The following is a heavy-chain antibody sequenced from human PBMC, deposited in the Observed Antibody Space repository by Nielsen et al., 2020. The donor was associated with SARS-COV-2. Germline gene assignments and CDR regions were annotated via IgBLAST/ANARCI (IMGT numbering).Heavy chain of an antibody. V-gene: IGHV1-46*01. J-gene: IGHJ6*02. D-gene: IGHD2/OR15-2a*01. Sequence: ASLKVFCNAAGDSFTSYYVHWVRQPPGQGLEWRGIINPSGGSTSYAQKFLGRVTMTSDTSTSTVYMELSSLRSEDTAVYYCASNSMPRSSMDVWGQGTTVTVSS. CDR1: GDSFTSYY. CDR3: ASNSMPRSSMDV. CDR2: INPSGGST.